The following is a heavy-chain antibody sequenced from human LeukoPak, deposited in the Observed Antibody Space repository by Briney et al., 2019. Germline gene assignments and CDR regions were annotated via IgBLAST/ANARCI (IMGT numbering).Heavy chain of an antibody. CDR3: ARDATARTDYYDSSGRTKFDY. D-gene: IGHD3-22*01. J-gene: IGHJ4*02. CDR1: GFTVSSNY. CDR2: INWNGGTT. Sequence: GGSLRLSCAVSGFTVSSNYMSWVRQAPGKGLEWVSGINWNGGTTVYADSVKGRFTISRDNAKNSLYLQMNSLRVEDTALYYCARDATARTDYYDSSGRTKFDYWGQGTLVTVSS. V-gene: IGHV3-20*04.